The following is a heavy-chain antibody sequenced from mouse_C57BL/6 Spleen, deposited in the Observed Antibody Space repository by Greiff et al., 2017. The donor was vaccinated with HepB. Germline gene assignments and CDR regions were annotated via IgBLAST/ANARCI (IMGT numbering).Heavy chain of an antibody. Sequence: VQLQQSGAELVRPGASVKLSCKASGYTFTDYYINWVKQRPGQGLEWIARIYPGSGNTYYNEKFKGKATLTAEKSSSTAYMQLSSLTSEDSAVYFCARWGYGYYDAMDYWGQGTSVTVSS. CDR3: ARWGYGYYDAMDY. CDR2: IYPGSGNT. V-gene: IGHV1-76*01. CDR1: GYTFTDYY. D-gene: IGHD2-2*01. J-gene: IGHJ4*01.